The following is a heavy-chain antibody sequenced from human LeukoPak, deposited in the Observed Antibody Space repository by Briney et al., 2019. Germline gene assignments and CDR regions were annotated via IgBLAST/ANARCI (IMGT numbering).Heavy chain of an antibody. V-gene: IGHV3-30-3*01. CDR1: GFTFSSYA. CDR3: ARDGIEGAATWGQKDY. CDR2: ISYDGSNK. Sequence: GGSLRLSCAASGFTFSSYAMHWVRQAPGKGLEWVAVISYDGSNKYYADSVKGRFTISRDNSKNTLYLQMNSLRVEDTAIYYCARDGIEGAATWGQKDYWGQGTLVTVSS. D-gene: IGHD1-26*01. J-gene: IGHJ4*02.